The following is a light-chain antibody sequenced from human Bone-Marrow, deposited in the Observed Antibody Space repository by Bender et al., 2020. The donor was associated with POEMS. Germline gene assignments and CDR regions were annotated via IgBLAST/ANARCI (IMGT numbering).Light chain of an antibody. J-gene: IGLJ2*01. Sequence: QSVLTQPPSMSGAPGQRVTISCTGSSSNIGAGYVVHWYQHLPGTAPKLLIFDNNNRPSGVPDRFSGSKSGTSASLAITGLQAEDEADYYCQSYDNSLSTYVIFGGGTKLTVL. V-gene: IGLV1-40*01. CDR1: SSNIGAGYV. CDR2: DNN. CDR3: QSYDNSLSTYVI.